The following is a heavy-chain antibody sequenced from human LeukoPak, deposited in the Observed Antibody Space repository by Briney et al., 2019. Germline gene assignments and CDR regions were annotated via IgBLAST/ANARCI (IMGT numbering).Heavy chain of an antibody. J-gene: IGHJ6*02. Sequence: GGSLRLPCAASGFTFNTFDMTWVRQAPGKGLECVSYISSGSSTRYYADSVKGRFTISRDNAKSSLFLQMNSLRAEDTAVYFCARLRYYAVDVWGQGTTVIVSS. CDR3: ARLRYYAVDV. CDR2: ISSGSSTR. V-gene: IGHV3-48*01. CDR1: GFTFNTFD.